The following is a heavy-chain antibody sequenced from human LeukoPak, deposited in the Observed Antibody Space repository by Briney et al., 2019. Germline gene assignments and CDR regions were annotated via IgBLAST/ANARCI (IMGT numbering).Heavy chain of an antibody. J-gene: IGHJ4*02. V-gene: IGHV1-2*02. CDR3: ARTELSQKAPGY. Sequence: ASVKVSCKPSGYTFTRHYMHWVRQAPGQGLEWMGWINPNSGGTNYAQKFQGRVTMTRDTSISTAYMELSRLRSDDTAVYYCARTELSQKAPGYWGQGTLVTVSS. CDR1: GYTFTRHY. CDR2: INPNSGGT. D-gene: IGHD1-14*01.